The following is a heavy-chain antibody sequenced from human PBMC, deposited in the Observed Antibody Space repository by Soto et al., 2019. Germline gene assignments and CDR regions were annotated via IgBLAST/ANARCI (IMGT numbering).Heavy chain of an antibody. J-gene: IGHJ4*02. CDR3: ARRGGAAVGLYYLDY. D-gene: IGHD6-13*01. CDR2: IYWHDDK. Sequence: SGPTLVNPTQTLTLTCTFSGFSLTTTGVGVGWIRQPPGKALEWLALIYWHDDKRYSPSLKSRLTITKNTSKNQVVLTMTNVDPVDTATYDCARRGGAAVGLYYLDYWGPGTLVTVCS. CDR1: GFSLTTTGVG. V-gene: IGHV2-5*01.